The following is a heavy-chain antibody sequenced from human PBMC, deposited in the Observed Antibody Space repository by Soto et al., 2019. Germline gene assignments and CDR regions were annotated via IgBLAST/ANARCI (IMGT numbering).Heavy chain of an antibody. CDR1: GLTCSSYG. J-gene: IGHJ6*02. Sequence: QVQLVESGGGVVQPGRSLRLSCAASGLTCSSYGMHWVRQAPSKGLEWVAVISYDGSNKYYADSVKGRFTISRDNSKNTLYLQMNSLRAEDTAVYYCAKDRPAAMRYYYYGMDVWGQGTTVTVSS. V-gene: IGHV3-30*18. CDR3: AKDRPAAMRYYYYGMDV. D-gene: IGHD2-2*01. CDR2: ISYDGSNK.